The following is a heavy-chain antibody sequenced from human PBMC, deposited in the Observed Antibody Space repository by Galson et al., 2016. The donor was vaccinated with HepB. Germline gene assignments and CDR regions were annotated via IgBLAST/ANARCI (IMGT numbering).Heavy chain of an antibody. Sequence: QSGAEVKKPGESLQISCTGSGYAFTTHWIAWVRQMPGKGLEWMGIIYPADSDARYSPSFQGQVTISADKSISTAYLQWSSLKASDTAMYYCARTHGLSFGYLYWGQGTLVTVSS. CDR2: IYPADSDA. CDR3: ARTHGLSFGYLY. D-gene: IGHD5-18*01. CDR1: GYAFTTHW. J-gene: IGHJ4*02. V-gene: IGHV5-51*01.